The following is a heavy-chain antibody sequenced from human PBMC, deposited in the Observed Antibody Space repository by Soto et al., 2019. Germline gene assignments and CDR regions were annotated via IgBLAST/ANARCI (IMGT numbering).Heavy chain of an antibody. CDR3: ARGQGIPSSSWANYYYGMDV. D-gene: IGHD6-13*01. J-gene: IGHJ6*02. CDR1: VGSFSGYY. CDR2: INHSGST. V-gene: IGHV4-34*01. Sequence: SETLSLTCAVYVGSFSGYYWSWIRQPPGKGLEWIGEINHSGSTNYNPSLKSRVTISVDTSKNQFSLKLSSVTAADTAVSYCARGQGIPSSSWANYYYGMDVWGQGTTVTVSS.